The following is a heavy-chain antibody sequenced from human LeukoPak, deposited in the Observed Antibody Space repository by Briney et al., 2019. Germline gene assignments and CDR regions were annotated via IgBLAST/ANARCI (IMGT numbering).Heavy chain of an antibody. D-gene: IGHD5-12*01. CDR3: ARRAYSDYGPVDY. CDR1: GYSFTSYW. CDR2: IYPGDSDT. Sequence: GESLKISCKGFGYSFTSYWIGWVRQMPGKGLEWMGIIYPGDSDTRYSPSFQGQVTISVDKSISTAYLQWSSLKAADTAMHYCARRAYSDYGPVDYWGQGTMVTVSS. J-gene: IGHJ4*02. V-gene: IGHV5-51*01.